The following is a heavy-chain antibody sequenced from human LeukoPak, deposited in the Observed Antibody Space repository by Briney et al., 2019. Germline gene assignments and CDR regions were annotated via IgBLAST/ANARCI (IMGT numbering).Heavy chain of an antibody. CDR1: GYTFTSYG. CDR3: ARKLRLGGNWFDP. V-gene: IGHV1-18*01. Sequence: GASVKVSYKASGYTFTSYGISWVRQAPGQGLEWMGWISAYNGNTNYAQKLQGRVTMTTDTSTSTAYMELSSLRSEDTALYYCARKLRLGGNWFDPWGQGTLVTVSS. J-gene: IGHJ5*02. D-gene: IGHD1-26*01. CDR2: ISAYNGNT.